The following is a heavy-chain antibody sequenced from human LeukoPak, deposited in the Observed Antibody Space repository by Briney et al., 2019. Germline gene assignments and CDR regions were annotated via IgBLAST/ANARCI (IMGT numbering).Heavy chain of an antibody. CDR3: ASGTYRLGDY. Sequence: GGSLRLSCAASGSSFSTYAMSWVRQAPGKGLEWISGNSSSSVDTHYAESVKGRFRVSRDNSKTTLYLQLNSLRAEDTAVYYCASGTYRLGDYWGQGVLVAVSS. V-gene: IGHV3-23*01. D-gene: IGHD3-10*01. CDR1: GSSFSTYA. J-gene: IGHJ4*02. CDR2: NSSSSVDT.